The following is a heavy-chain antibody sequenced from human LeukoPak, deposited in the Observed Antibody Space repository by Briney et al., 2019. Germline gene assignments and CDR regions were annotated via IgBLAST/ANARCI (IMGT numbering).Heavy chain of an antibody. Sequence: PGGSLRLSCAASGFTFSSYWMLWVRQAPGEGLVWVSLINSDGTTTTYADSVKGRFTISRDNAKSTLYLQMNSLRAEDTAVYYCARTSEWSVYYYMDVWGKGTTVTVSS. V-gene: IGHV3-74*01. D-gene: IGHD3-3*01. J-gene: IGHJ6*03. CDR2: INSDGTTT. CDR3: ARTSEWSVYYYMDV. CDR1: GFTFSSYW.